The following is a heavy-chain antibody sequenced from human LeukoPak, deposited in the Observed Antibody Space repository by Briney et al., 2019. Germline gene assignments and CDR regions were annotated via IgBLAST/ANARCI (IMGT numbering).Heavy chain of an antibody. V-gene: IGHV3-43*01. D-gene: IGHD3-10*02. CDR3: AKELDTMSFDY. CDR2: AGWAGGTT. J-gene: IGHJ4*02. Sequence: GGSLRLSCATSGFNFDRYTIHWVRQAPGKGLEWVSLAGWAGGTTFYSDSVRGRFTISRDSGRKSVYLQMNSLTTDDTAFYFCAKELDTMSFDYWGQGALVTVSS. CDR1: GFNFDRYT.